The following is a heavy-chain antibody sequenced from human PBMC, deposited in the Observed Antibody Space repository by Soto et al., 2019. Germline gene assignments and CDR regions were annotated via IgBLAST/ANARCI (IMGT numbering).Heavy chain of an antibody. Sequence: QVQLVESGGGLVKPGGSLRLSCAASGFTFSDYYMSWIRQAPGKGLEWVSYISSSSSYTNYADSVKGRFTISRDNAKNSLYLQMNSLRAEDTAVYYCARPTVVTLFDAFDIWGQGTMVTVSS. CDR1: GFTFSDYY. V-gene: IGHV3-11*05. J-gene: IGHJ3*02. D-gene: IGHD4-17*01. CDR3: ARPTVVTLFDAFDI. CDR2: ISSSSSYT.